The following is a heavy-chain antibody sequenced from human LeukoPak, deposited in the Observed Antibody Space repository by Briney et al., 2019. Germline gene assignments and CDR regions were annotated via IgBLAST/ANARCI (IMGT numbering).Heavy chain of an antibody. V-gene: IGHV4-4*07. D-gene: IGHD1-26*01. CDR2: IYATGST. J-gene: IGHJ4*02. CDR3: ARQGYTASYYFLDF. Sequence: SETLSLTCDVSGDFIRSYWWGWVRQPAGKGLEWIGRIYATGSTKFNPSFKSRLTMSMDTSTNRISLNLTSVTAADTVIYFCARQGYTASYYFLDFWSQGMLVTVSS. CDR1: GDFIRSYW.